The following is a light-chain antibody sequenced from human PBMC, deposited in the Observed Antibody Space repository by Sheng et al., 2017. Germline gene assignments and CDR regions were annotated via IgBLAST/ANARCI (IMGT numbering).Light chain of an antibody. V-gene: IGKV1-12*01. Sequence: DIQMTQSPASVSASVGDRVTISCRASQDISNWLAWYQQKPGKAPRLLIYGASSLQSGVPSRFSGSGSGTDFTLTITSLQPEDFATYFCQQTNSFPLTFGGGTKVEIK. J-gene: IGKJ4*01. CDR3: QQTNSFPLT. CDR2: GAS. CDR1: QDISNW.